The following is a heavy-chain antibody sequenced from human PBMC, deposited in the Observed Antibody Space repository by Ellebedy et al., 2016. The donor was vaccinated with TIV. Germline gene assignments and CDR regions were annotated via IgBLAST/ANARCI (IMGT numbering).Heavy chain of an antibody. CDR2: INTNTGNP. Sequence: ASVKVSCKASEYTFTNYGMNWVRQAPGQGLEWMGWINTNTGNPTYAQGFTGRFVFSLDTSVSTAYLQISSLKAEDTAVYYCALTQVGQNRYCSSTSCPYNWFDPWGQGTLVTVSS. D-gene: IGHD2-2*01. J-gene: IGHJ5*02. CDR1: EYTFTNYG. CDR3: ALTQVGQNRYCSSTSCPYNWFDP. V-gene: IGHV7-4-1*02.